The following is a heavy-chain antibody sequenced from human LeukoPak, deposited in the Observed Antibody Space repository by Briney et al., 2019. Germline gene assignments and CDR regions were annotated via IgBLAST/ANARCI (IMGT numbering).Heavy chain of an antibody. CDR2: IYSGGST. CDR1: GFTFSSYA. CDR3: ARASFPPGAFDI. J-gene: IGHJ3*02. Sequence: GGSLRLSCAASGFTFSSYAMSWVRQAAGKGLEWVSVIYSGGSTYYADSVKGRFTISRHNSKNTLYLQMNSLRAEDTSVYYCARASFPPGAFDIWGQGTMVTVSS. V-gene: IGHV3-53*04.